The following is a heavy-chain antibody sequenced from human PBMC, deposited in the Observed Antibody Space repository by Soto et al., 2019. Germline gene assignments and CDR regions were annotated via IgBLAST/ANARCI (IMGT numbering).Heavy chain of an antibody. J-gene: IGHJ4*02. CDR2: ISFDGSNK. Sequence: QVQLVESGGGVVQPGGSLRLSCAASGFTFSTYDVHWVRQAPGKGLDWVAVISFDGSNKNYADSVKGRFTISRDNSKNSLYLQINSLREEDTAVYYCARYPYASGWYGGLDCWGQGTLVTVSS. CDR3: ARYPYASGWYGGLDC. D-gene: IGHD6-19*01. V-gene: IGHV3-30*03. CDR1: GFTFSTYD.